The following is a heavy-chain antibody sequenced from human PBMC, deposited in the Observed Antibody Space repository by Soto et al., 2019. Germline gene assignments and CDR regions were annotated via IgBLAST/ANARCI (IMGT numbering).Heavy chain of an antibody. CDR1: SASLSTYY. CDR3: ARAVAGTRDAFDV. V-gene: IGHV4-59*01. Sequence: HVQLQESGPGLVKPSETLSLTCSVSSASLSTYYWTWVRQPPGKGLEWIGYIYKTESTDYNPSLKSRATILVDTSRTQFSLKLRSLIAADTAVYYCARAVAGTRDAFDVWGQGTMVTVSS. J-gene: IGHJ3*01. CDR2: IYKTEST. D-gene: IGHD6-19*01.